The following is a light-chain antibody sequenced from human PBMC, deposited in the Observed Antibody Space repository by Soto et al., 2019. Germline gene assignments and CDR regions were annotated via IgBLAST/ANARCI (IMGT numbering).Light chain of an antibody. CDR1: QSVTSNY. Sequence: ESMLTQSRGTLSLTKGERATLSCGASQSVTSNYLAWYQQKPGQAPRLLIYGASSRATGIPDRFSGSGSGTDFTLTISRLAPEDFAVYYCQQYASSPPTFGQGTKV. V-gene: IGKV3-20*01. CDR2: GAS. CDR3: QQYASSPPT. J-gene: IGKJ1*01.